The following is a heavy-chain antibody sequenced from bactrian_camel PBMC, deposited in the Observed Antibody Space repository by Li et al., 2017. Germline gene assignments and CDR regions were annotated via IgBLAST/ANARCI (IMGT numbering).Heavy chain of an antibody. Sequence: HVQLVESGGGSVQTGETLRLSCAASGDTYCMAWFRQSPGKKREGVASINLQLHTTYYADPVKGRFTISRGNAKNTLYLQMDSLEPEDTAITSVRQRSSEDALVRRHLGHLALIIGARGPRSPSP. J-gene: IGHJ4*01. CDR3: RQRSSEDALVRRHLGHLALI. V-gene: IGHV3S54*01. CDR2: INLQLHTT. CDR1: GDTYC. D-gene: IGHD1*01.